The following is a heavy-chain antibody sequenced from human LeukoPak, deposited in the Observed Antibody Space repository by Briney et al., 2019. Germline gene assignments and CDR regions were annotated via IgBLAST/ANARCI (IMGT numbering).Heavy chain of an antibody. CDR1: GYTFTSYG. CDR2: MNPNSGKT. D-gene: IGHD3-10*01. V-gene: IGHV1-8*02. CDR3: ARGGGSGSYVSY. Sequence: ASVKVSCKASGYTFTSYGISWVRQATGQGLEWMGWMNPNSGKTGYAQKFQGRVTMTRNTSISTAYMELSSLRSEDTAVYYCARGGGSGSYVSYWGQGTLVTVSS. J-gene: IGHJ4*02.